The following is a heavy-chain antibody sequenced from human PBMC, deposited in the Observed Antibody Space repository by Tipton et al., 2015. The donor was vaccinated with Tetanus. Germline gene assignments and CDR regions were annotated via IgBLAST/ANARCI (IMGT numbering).Heavy chain of an antibody. V-gene: IGHV4-61*01. D-gene: IGHD4-17*01. CDR3: ARDERYGDYAY. Sequence: TLSLTCTVSGGSVRSGSYYWNWIRQPPGKGLEWIGYIYYSGSTGYNPSLKSRVTISIDSSKNQFSLKLTSVTAADTAVYYCARDERYGDYAYWGQGALVTVSS. CDR1: GGSVRSGSYY. J-gene: IGHJ4*02. CDR2: IYYSGST.